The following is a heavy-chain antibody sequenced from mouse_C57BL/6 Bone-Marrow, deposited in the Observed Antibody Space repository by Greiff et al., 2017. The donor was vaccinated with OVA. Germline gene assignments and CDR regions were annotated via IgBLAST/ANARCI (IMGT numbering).Heavy chain of an antibody. J-gene: IGHJ3*01. V-gene: IGHV14-4*01. D-gene: IGHD1-1*01. CDR2: IDPENGDT. CDR3: TTWGVVASDWFAY. CDR1: GFNIKDDY. Sequence: VQLQQSGAELVRPGASVKLSCTASGFNIKDDYMHWVKQRPEQGLEWIGWIDPENGDTEYASKFQGKATITADTSSNTAYLQLSSLTSEDTAVYDCTTWGVVASDWFAYWGQGTLVTVSA.